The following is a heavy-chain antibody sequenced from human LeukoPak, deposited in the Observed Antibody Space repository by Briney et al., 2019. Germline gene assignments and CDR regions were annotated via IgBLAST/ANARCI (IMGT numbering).Heavy chain of an antibody. CDR3: AKDISGWPTNAFDI. Sequence: PGGSLRLSCAASGSTFDDYAMHWVRQAPGKGLEWVSGFSWNSGSIGYADSVKGRFTISRDNAKNSLYLQMNSLRAEDTALYYCAKDISGWPTNAFDIWGQGTMVTVSS. CDR2: FSWNSGSI. J-gene: IGHJ3*02. D-gene: IGHD6-19*01. V-gene: IGHV3-9*01. CDR1: GSTFDDYA.